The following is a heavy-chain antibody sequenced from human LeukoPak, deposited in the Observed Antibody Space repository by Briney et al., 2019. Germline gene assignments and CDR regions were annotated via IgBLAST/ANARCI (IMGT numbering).Heavy chain of an antibody. CDR1: GFTFSSYA. J-gene: IGHJ4*02. Sequence: GGSLRLSCSASGFTFSSYAMSWVRQAPGKGLEWVSAISGSGGSTYYADSVKGRFTISRDNSKNTLYLQMNSLRAEDTAVYYCAKDAGKYSSGWYYHYWGQGTLVTVSS. CDR2: ISGSGGST. V-gene: IGHV3-23*01. D-gene: IGHD6-19*01. CDR3: AKDAGKYSSGWYYHY.